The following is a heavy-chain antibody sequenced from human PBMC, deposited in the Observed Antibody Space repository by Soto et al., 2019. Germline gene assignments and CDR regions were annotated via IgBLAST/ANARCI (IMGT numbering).Heavy chain of an antibody. D-gene: IGHD4-17*01. CDR2: IYYSGST. J-gene: IGHJ4*02. CDR1: GGSISSYY. Sequence: SETLSLTCTVSGGSISSYYWSWIRQPPGKGLEWIGYIYYSGSTNYNPSLKSRVTISVDTSKNQFSLKLSSVTAADTAVYYCARENDYGDPLDYWGQGTLVTVSS. V-gene: IGHV4-59*01. CDR3: ARENDYGDPLDY.